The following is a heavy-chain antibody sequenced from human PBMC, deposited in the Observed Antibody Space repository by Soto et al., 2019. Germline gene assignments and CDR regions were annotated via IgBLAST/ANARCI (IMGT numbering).Heavy chain of an antibody. CDR2: INPNSGGT. CDR3: ARRDYDFWSGSGGHGVDV. J-gene: IGHJ6*02. Sequence: ASVKVSCKASGCTFTGYYMHWVRQAPGQGLEWMGWINPNSGGTNYAQKFQGRVTMTRDTSTSTAYMELSRLRSDDTAVYYCARRDYDFWSGSGGHGVDVWGQGTTVTVSS. D-gene: IGHD3-3*01. V-gene: IGHV1-2*02. CDR1: GCTFTGYY.